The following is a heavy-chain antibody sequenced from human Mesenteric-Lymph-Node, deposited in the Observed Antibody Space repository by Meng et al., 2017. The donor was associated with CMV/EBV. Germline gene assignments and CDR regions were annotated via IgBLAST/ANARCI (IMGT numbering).Heavy chain of an antibody. CDR1: SLSTSGVG. CDR2: IYWDDDK. J-gene: IGHJ5*02. CDR3: AHRRRYYGSGSLDWFDP. D-gene: IGHD3-10*01. V-gene: IGHV2-5*02. Sequence: SLSTSGVGVGWIRQPPGKALEWLALIYWDDDKRYSPPLKSRLTITKDTSKNQVVLTMTNMDPVDTATYYCAHRRRYYGSGSLDWFDPWGQGTLVTVSS.